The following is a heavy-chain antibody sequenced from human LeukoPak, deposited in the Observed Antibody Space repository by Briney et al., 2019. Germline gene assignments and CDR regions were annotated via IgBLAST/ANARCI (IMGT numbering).Heavy chain of an antibody. CDR1: GGSISSSDYY. CDR2: IYYSGST. V-gene: IGHV4-31*03. D-gene: IGHD4-17*01. Sequence: SQTLSLTCTVSGGSISSSDYYLSCIRQHPEKGLEYIGYIYYSGSTHYNPTLKSRVTISIDTSKNQVSLKLSSVTAADTAVYYCGRGDGACAPVDYWGQGTLVTVSS. J-gene: IGHJ4*02. CDR3: GRGDGACAPVDY.